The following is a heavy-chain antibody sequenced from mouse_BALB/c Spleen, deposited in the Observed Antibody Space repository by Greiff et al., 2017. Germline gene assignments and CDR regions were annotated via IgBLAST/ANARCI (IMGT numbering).Heavy chain of an antibody. CDR2: INSNGGST. CDR3: ARHPSTATPFAY. J-gene: IGHJ3*01. Sequence: EVKLVESGGGLVKLGGSLKLSCAASGFTFSSYYMSWVRQTPEKRLELVAAINSNGGSTYYPDTVKGRFTISRDNAKNTLYLQMSSLKSEDTALYYCARHPSTATPFAYWGQGTLVTVSA. CDR1: GFTFSSYY. V-gene: IGHV5-6-2*01. D-gene: IGHD1-2*01.